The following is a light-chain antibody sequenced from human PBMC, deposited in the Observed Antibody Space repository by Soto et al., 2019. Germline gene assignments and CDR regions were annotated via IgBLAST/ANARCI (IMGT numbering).Light chain of an antibody. CDR1: GSDISAYNY. V-gene: IGLV2-14*01. CDR2: EVG. Sequence: QSVLTQPASVSGSPGQSVTISCTGTGSDISAYNYVSWYQQHPGKAPKLMIYEVGDRPSGLSNRFSGSKSGITASLTISRLQPEDEADYYCSSYTSNNFYVFGTGTKVTV. CDR3: SSYTSNNFYV. J-gene: IGLJ1*01.